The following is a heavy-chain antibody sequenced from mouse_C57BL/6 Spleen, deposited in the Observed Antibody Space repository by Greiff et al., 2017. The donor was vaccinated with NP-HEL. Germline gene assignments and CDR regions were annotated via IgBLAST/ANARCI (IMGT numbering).Heavy chain of an antibody. CDR2: IRNKANGYTT. J-gene: IGHJ4*01. CDR3: ARYYYDSYYAMDY. CDR1: GFTFTDYY. Sequence: EVQGVESGGGLVQPGGSLSLSCAASGFTFTDYYMSWVRQPPGKALEWLGFIRNKANGYTTEYSASVKGRFTISRDNSQSILYLQMNALRAEDSAIYYWARYYYDSYYAMDYWGQGTSVTVSS. D-gene: IGHD2-4*01. V-gene: IGHV7-3*01.